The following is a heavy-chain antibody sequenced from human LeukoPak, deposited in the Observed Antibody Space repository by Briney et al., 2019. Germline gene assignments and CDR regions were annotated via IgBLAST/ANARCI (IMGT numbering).Heavy chain of an antibody. CDR3: ASPQFGYCSSTSCYNDAFDM. CDR2: INPNSGGT. D-gene: IGHD2-2*02. V-gene: IGHV1-2*02. J-gene: IGHJ3*02. Sequence: ASVKVSCKASGHTFTGYYMHWVRQAPGQGLEWMGWINPNSGGTNYAQKFQGRVTMTRDTSISTAYMELSRLRSDDTAVYYCASPQFGYCSSTSCYNDAFDMWGQGTMVTVSS. CDR1: GHTFTGYY.